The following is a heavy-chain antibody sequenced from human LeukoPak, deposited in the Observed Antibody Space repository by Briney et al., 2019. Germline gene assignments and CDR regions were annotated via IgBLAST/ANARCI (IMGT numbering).Heavy chain of an antibody. CDR2: ISGNNGNT. Sequence: EASVKVSCKTSGYTFTSYGISWVRQAPGQGLEWMGWISGNNGNTNYAQKLQGRITMTIDKSTSTADMELRSLRSDDTAVYYCARDRRAYYGDYVFDYWGQGTLVTVSS. CDR3: ARDRRAYYGDYVFDY. D-gene: IGHD4-17*01. V-gene: IGHV1-18*01. J-gene: IGHJ4*02. CDR1: GYTFTSYG.